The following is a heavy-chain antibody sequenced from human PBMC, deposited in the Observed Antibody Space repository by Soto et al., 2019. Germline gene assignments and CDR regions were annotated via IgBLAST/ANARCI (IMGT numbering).Heavy chain of an antibody. CDR2: IYYSGST. CDR3: ASLLGVVTTLSWFDP. Sequence: SETLSLTCTVSGGSVSSGIYYWSWIRHPPGKGLEWIGYIYYSGSTNYNPSLKSRVTISVDTSKNQFSLKLSSVTAADTAVYYCASLLGVVTTLSWFDPWGQGTLMTV. V-gene: IGHV4-61*01. J-gene: IGHJ5*02. CDR1: GGSVSSGIYY. D-gene: IGHD2-15*01.